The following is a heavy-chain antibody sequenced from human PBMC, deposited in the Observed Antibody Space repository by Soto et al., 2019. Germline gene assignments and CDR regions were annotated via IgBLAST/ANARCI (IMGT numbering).Heavy chain of an antibody. CDR3: ARDLARYCSGGSCYPRRHGMDV. Sequence: ASVKVSCKASGYTFTSYGISWVRQAPGQGLEWLGWISAYNGNTNYAQKLQGRVTMTTDTSTSTAYMELRSLRSDDTAVYYCARDLARYCSGGSCYPRRHGMDVWGQGTTVTVSS. J-gene: IGHJ6*02. CDR1: GYTFTSYG. D-gene: IGHD2-15*01. V-gene: IGHV1-18*01. CDR2: ISAYNGNT.